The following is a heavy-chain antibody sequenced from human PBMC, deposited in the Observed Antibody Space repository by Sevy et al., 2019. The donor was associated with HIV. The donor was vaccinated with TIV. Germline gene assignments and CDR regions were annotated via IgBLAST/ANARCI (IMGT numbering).Heavy chain of an antibody. CDR1: GGSISSSSYY. Sequence: SETLSLTCTVSGGSISSSSYYWGWIRQPPGKGLEWIGSIYYSGSTYYNPSLKSRVTISVDTSKNQFSLKLSSVTAADTAVSYCARVNDFWSGYSKTYYFDYWGQGTLVTVSS. D-gene: IGHD3-3*01. CDR2: IYYSGST. V-gene: IGHV4-39*01. J-gene: IGHJ4*02. CDR3: ARVNDFWSGYSKTYYFDY.